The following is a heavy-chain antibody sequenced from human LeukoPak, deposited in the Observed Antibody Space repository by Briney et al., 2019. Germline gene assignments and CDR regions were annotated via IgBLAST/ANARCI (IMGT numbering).Heavy chain of an antibody. D-gene: IGHD1-26*01. Sequence: GGTLRLSCAASGFTFSSYGMSWVRQAPGKGLEWVSAISVSGGTTYYGDSVKGRFTISRDNSKNTLYLQMSSLRAEDTAVYYCAKGPYSGFSWGQGTLVTVSS. CDR2: ISVSGGTT. CDR3: AKGPYSGFS. J-gene: IGHJ5*02. CDR1: GFTFSSYG. V-gene: IGHV3-23*01.